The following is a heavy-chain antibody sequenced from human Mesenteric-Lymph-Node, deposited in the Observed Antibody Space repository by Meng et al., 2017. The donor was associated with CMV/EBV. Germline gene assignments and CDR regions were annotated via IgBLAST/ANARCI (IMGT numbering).Heavy chain of an antibody. CDR2: IYTGDSDT. CDR3: ARRGIFGSGSSPFGWFDP. CDR1: FNNYW. V-gene: IGHV5-51*01. D-gene: IGHD3-10*01. Sequence: FNNYWIGWGRQMPGKGLEWMGIIYTGDSDTKYSPSFQGQVTISADKSISTAYLQWSSLKASDTAMYYCARRGIFGSGSSPFGWFDPWGQGTLVTVSS. J-gene: IGHJ5*02.